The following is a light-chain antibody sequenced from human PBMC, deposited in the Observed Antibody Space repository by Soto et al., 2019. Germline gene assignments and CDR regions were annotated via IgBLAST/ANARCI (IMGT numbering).Light chain of an antibody. CDR3: QSYDSSLSVV. J-gene: IGLJ2*01. CDR2: GNN. Sequence: QSVLTQPPSVSGAPGQRVTISCTGSSSNIGAIFDVHWYQHLPGTAPKLLIYGNNNRPSGVPDRFSGSKSGTSASLAITGLQAEDEADYYCQSYDSSLSVVFGGGTKLTVL. CDR1: SSNIGAIFD. V-gene: IGLV1-40*01.